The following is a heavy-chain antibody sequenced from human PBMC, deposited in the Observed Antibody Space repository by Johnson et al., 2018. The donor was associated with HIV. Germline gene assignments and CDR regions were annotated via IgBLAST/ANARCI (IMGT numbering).Heavy chain of an antibody. CDR1: GLTFSSSW. CDR3: ARGEDGVDAVDS. J-gene: IGHJ3*02. Sequence: VQLVESGGGVVQPGRSLRLSCAASGLTFSSSWMHWVCQAPEKGLEWVADIKCDGSEKYYVDSVKGRWTISRDNAKNSLYLQVNSLRAEDTAVYYWARGEDGVDAVDSWGQGTMVTVSS. CDR2: IKCDGSEK. V-gene: IGHV3-52*01. D-gene: IGHD4-17*01.